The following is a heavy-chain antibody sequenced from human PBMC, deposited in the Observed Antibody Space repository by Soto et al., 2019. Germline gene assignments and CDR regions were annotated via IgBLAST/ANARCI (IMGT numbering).Heavy chain of an antibody. CDR1: GGSISSSNW. CDR2: IYYSGST. J-gene: IGHJ4*02. CDR3: ARRYGPGFDY. V-gene: IGHV4-4*02. Sequence: SETLSLTCAVSGGSISSSNWWSWVRQPPGKGLEWIGYIYYSGSTNYNPSLKSRVTISVDTSKNQFSLKLSSVTAADTAVYYCARRYGPGFDYWGQGTLVTVSS. D-gene: IGHD4-17*01.